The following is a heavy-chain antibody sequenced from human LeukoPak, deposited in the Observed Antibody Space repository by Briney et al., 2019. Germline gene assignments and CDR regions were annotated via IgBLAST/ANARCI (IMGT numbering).Heavy chain of an antibody. J-gene: IGHJ4*02. Sequence: GGSLRLSCAASGFTFSTYGMHWVRQAPGKGLEWVAVIRYDGNNKNYGDSVKGRFTISRDNSKNTLYLQMNSLRAEDTAVYYCARAVLGYSWVYDHWDQGTLVSVSS. D-gene: IGHD5-18*01. CDR2: IRYDGNNK. CDR1: GFTFSTYG. CDR3: ARAVLGYSWVYDH. V-gene: IGHV3-33*01.